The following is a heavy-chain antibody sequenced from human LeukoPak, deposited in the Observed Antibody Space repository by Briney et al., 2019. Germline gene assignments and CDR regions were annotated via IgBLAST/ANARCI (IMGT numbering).Heavy chain of an antibody. J-gene: IGHJ6*02. CDR3: ARDYDYYDSRAGYYYYYGMDV. CDR2: IYYSGST. D-gene: IGHD3-22*01. V-gene: IGHV4-31*03. CDR1: GGSISSGGYS. Sequence: SETLSLTCTVSGGSISSGGYSWSWIRQHPGKGLEWIGYIYYSGSTYYNPSLKSRVTISVDTSKNQFSLKLSSVTAADTAVYYCARDYDYYDSRAGYYYYYGMDVWGQGTTVTVSS.